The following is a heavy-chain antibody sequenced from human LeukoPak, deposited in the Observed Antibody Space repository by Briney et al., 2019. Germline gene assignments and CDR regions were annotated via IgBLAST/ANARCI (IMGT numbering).Heavy chain of an antibody. J-gene: IGHJ4*02. CDR1: GGTFSSYA. CDR3: ASGEVVASRPFFDY. Sequence: VASVKVSCKASGGTFSSYAISWVRQAPGQGLGWMGGIIPIFGTANYAQKFQGRVTIITDESTSTAYMELSSLRSDDTAVYYCASGEVVASRPFFDYWGQGTLVTVSS. V-gene: IGHV1-69*05. CDR2: IIPIFGTA. D-gene: IGHD2-15*01.